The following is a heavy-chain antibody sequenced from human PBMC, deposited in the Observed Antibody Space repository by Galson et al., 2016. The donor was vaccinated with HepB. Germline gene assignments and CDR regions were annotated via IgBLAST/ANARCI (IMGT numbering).Heavy chain of an antibody. CDR1: GFTFSSYE. Sequence: SLRLSCAASGFTFSSYEMNWVRQAPGKGLEWVSVISSGGSTIYYADSVKGRFTISRDNAKNSLYLQMNSLRAEDTAVYYCARDKGALAKDRFTMDRGRLYYYGMDVWGQGTTVTVSS. CDR2: ISSGGSTI. D-gene: IGHD3-10*01. CDR3: ARDKGALAKDRFTMDRGRLYYYGMDV. V-gene: IGHV3-48*03. J-gene: IGHJ6*02.